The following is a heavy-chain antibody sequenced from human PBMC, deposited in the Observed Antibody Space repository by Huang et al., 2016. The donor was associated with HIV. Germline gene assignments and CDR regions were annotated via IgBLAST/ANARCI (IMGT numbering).Heavy chain of an antibody. CDR3: ARLPWSGSYRDFDY. CDR1: GGSIRSTSSY. D-gene: IGHD1-26*01. CDR2: IYIRSST. V-gene: IGHV4-39*01. J-gene: IGHJ4*02. Sequence: QLQLQESGPGLVKPSETLSLTCTVSGGSIRSTSSYWGWIRQPPGKGLEWIGSIYIRSSTYVNPSRRSRVSIAGDTAKNQFSLKLISGTATDTAVNYCARLPWSGSYRDFDYWGQGTLVTVSS.